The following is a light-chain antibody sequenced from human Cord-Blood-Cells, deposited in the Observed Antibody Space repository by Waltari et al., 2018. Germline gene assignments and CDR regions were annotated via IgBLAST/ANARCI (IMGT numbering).Light chain of an antibody. CDR3: QKYNNWPPLT. CDR1: QSVSSN. Sequence: IVMTQAPATLSVSPGDRPTLSCRARQSVSSNLAWYQENPGQAPRLLIYGASTRATGIPATFSGSGSGTEFTLTISRLQSEDFAVYYCQKYNNWPPLTFGAGTKVEIK. CDR2: GAS. J-gene: IGKJ4*01. V-gene: IGKV3-15*01.